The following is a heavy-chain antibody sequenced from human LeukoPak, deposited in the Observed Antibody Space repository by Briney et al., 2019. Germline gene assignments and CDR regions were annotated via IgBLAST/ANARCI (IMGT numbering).Heavy chain of an antibody. J-gene: IGHJ4*02. D-gene: IGHD3-22*01. CDR2: ISWNSGSI. CDR1: GFTFDDYA. V-gene: IGHV3-9*01. CDR3: SRGYYDSSGQWPPFDY. Sequence: PGRSLRLSCAASGFTFDDYAMHWVRQAPGKGLEWVSGISWNSGSIGYADSVKGRFTISRDNAKNTLYLQMNSLRAEDTAVYYCSRGYYDSSGQWPPFDYWGQGTLVTVSS.